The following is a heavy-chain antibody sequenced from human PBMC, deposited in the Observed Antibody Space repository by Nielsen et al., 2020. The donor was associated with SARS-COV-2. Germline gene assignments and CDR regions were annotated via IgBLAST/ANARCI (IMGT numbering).Heavy chain of an antibody. D-gene: IGHD3-22*01. J-gene: IGHJ3*02. V-gene: IGHV1-18*01. Sequence: ASVKVSCKASGYTFTSYGISWVRQAPGQGLEWMGWISAYNGNTNYAQKLQGRVTMTTDTSTSTAYMELRSLRSDDTAVYYCARDLASITMIVVAAVAFDIWGQGTMVTVSS. CDR2: ISAYNGNT. CDR3: ARDLASITMIVVAAVAFDI. CDR1: GYTFTSYG.